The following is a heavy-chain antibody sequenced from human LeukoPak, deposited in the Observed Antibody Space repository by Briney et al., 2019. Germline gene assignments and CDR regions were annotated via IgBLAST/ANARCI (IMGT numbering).Heavy chain of an antibody. CDR1: GFTFSSYS. Sequence: GGSLRLSCAASGFTFSSYSMNWVRQAPGKGLEWVSSISSSSSYIYYADSVKGRFTISRDNSKNTLDLQVNSLRAEDTAVYHCARDHAWAFDYWGQGNLVTVSS. D-gene: IGHD2-2*01. CDR2: ISSSSSYI. V-gene: IGHV3-21*01. J-gene: IGHJ4*02. CDR3: ARDHAWAFDY.